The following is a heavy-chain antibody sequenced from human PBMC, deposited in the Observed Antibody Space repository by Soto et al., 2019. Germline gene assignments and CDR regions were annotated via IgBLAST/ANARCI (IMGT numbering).Heavy chain of an antibody. V-gene: IGHV4-59*08. J-gene: IGHJ4*02. CDR3: ARLYGDYFDY. Sequence: SETLSLTCTVSGGSISSYYWSWIRQPPGKGLEWIGYIYYSGSTNYNPSLKSRVTISVDTSKTQFSLKLSSVTAADTAVYYCARLYGDYFDYWGQGTLVTVSS. CDR1: GGSISSYY. CDR2: IYYSGST. D-gene: IGHD2-2*02.